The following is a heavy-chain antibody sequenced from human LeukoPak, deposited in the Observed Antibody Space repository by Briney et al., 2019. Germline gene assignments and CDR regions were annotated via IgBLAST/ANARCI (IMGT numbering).Heavy chain of an antibody. Sequence: SVKVSCKASGGTFSSYAISWVRQAPGHGLEWMGGIIPIFGTANYAQKFQGRVTITADESTSTAYMELSSLRSEDTAVYYCASGPGAYGGPDYWGQGTLVTVSS. V-gene: IGHV1-69*13. CDR2: IIPIFGTA. CDR1: GGTFSSYA. J-gene: IGHJ4*02. CDR3: ASGPGAYGGPDY. D-gene: IGHD4-23*01.